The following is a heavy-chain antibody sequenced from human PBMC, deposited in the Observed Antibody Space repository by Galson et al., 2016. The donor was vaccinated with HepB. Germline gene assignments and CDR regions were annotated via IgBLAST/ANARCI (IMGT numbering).Heavy chain of an antibody. V-gene: IGHV1-3*01. CDR1: GYTFTTYA. D-gene: IGHD6-13*01. CDR3: ARGCVYSSLWCYFDY. Sequence: SVKVSCKASGYTFTTYAIHWVRQAPGQRPEWVGWINAGNGDTKYSQKFQGRVTITTDTSASTSYMELSSLRSEDTAFYYCARGCVYSSLWCYFDYWGQGTLVTVSS. CDR2: INAGNGDT. J-gene: IGHJ4*02.